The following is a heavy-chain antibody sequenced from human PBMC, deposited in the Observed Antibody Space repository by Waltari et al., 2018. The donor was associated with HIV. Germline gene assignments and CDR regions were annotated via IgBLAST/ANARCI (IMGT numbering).Heavy chain of an antibody. D-gene: IGHD1-7*01. V-gene: IGHV1-2*02. J-gene: IGHJ6*02. CDR2: INPNSGGT. Sequence: VQLVQSGAEVQKPGASVKVSSKHSGYTFTGYYMHWVRQAPGQGLEWMGWINPNSGGTNYAQKFQGRVTMTRDTSISTAYMELSRLRSDDTAVYDCARDRARTTDYYYYGMDVWGQGTTVTVSS. CDR1: GYTFTGYY. CDR3: ARDRARTTDYYYYGMDV.